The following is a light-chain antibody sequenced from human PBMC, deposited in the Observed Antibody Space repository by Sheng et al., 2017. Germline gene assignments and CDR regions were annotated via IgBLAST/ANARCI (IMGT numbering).Light chain of an antibody. J-gene: IGKJ1*01. CDR2: GAS. V-gene: IGKV3-15*01. Sequence: EVVMTQSPAILSVFPGERATLSCRASQSVNHNLAWYQQRPGQAPRLLIHGASTRTTGIPARFSGSGSGTEFTLTITSLQSEDFALYYCQQYNTHVWTFGQGTRVDI. CDR3: QQYNTHVWT. CDR1: QSVNHN.